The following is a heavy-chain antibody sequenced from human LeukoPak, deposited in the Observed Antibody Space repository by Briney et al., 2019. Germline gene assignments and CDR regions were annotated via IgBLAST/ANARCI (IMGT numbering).Heavy chain of an antibody. Sequence: RASVKVSCTASGYTFTSYGISWMRQAPGQGLEWMGWISAYNGNTNYAQKLQGRVTMTTDTSTSTAYMELRSLRSDDTAVYYCARGTTVTPWDYWGQGTLVTVSS. D-gene: IGHD4-17*01. CDR1: GYTFTSYG. J-gene: IGHJ4*02. CDR2: ISAYNGNT. V-gene: IGHV1-18*01. CDR3: ARGTTVTPWDY.